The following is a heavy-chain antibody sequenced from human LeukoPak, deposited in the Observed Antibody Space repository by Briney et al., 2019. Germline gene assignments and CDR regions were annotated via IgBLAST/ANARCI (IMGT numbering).Heavy chain of an antibody. V-gene: IGHV3-30*04. D-gene: IGHD3-3*01. CDR1: GFTFSSYA. CDR3: ARSASTFYDQTD. Sequence: GGSLRLSCAASGFTFSSYAMHWVRQAPGKGLEWVAVISYDGSNKYYADSVKGRFTISRDNAKNSLYLQMNSLRDEDTAVYYCARSASTFYDQTDWGQGTLVTVSS. CDR2: ISYDGSNK. J-gene: IGHJ4*02.